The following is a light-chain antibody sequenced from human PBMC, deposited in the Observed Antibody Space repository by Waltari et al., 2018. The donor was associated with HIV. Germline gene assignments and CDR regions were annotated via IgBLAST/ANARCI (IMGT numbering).Light chain of an antibody. CDR1: ALAKQY. Sequence: SYELTQPPSVSVSPGQTARITCSGDALAKQYSHWYQHKSGQATVSGIYKDIERPSGIPERFAGSSSGTTVTLTISGVQAEDEADYYCQSADSSGSNFVFGTGTKVTVL. V-gene: IGLV3-25*02. CDR3: QSADSSGSNFV. J-gene: IGLJ1*01. CDR2: KDI.